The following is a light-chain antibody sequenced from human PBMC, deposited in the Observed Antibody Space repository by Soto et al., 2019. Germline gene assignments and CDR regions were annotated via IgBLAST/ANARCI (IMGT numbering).Light chain of an antibody. V-gene: IGKV3-15*01. J-gene: IGKJ3*01. CDR2: GAS. Sequence: EIVMTQSPATLSVSPGERATLSCRASQSVSSNLAWYQQKPGQAPRLLIYGASTRATGIPARFSGSGSGTEFTLTISSLQSEDFAVYYWQQYNNWPPFTFGPGTKVYIK. CDR3: QQYNNWPPFT. CDR1: QSVSSN.